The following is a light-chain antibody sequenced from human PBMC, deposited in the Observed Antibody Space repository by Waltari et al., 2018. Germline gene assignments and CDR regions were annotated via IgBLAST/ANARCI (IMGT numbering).Light chain of an antibody. CDR2: GAS. CDR1: QDISSH. J-gene: IGKJ2*01. Sequence: DIQLTQSPSFLSTSVGDRVTITCRASQDISSHLAWYQQKPGKAPWLLVYGASTLHSGVPSRFSGTGSGTEFTFTINNLQPEDFATYYCQQLIRFPTFTFGQGTKLQIE. V-gene: IGKV1-9*01. CDR3: QQLIRFPTFT.